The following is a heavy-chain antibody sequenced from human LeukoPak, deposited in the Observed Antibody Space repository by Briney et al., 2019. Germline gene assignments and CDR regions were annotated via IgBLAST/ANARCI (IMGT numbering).Heavy chain of an antibody. CDR3: ARGSSSANWFDP. CDR1: GYTFTGYY. J-gene: IGHJ5*02. CDR2: INPNSGGT. D-gene: IGHD6-13*01. Sequence: ASVKVSCKASGYTFTGYYMHWVRQAPGQGLEWMGWINPNSGGTNYAQKFQGRVTMTRDTSISTAYMELSRLRSDDTAVCYCARGSSSANWFDPWGQGTLVTVSS. V-gene: IGHV1-2*02.